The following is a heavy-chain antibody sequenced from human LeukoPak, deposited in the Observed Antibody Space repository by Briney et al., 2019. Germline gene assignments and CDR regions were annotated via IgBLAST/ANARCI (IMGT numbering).Heavy chain of an antibody. CDR2: ISFNGKNT. V-gene: IGHV3-23*01. CDR3: ARDIELST. CDR1: RFNFADSA. Sequence: GGSLRLSCAASRFNFADSAMSWVRQTPRKGLEWVSLISFNGKNTYYGDSVKGRFTISRDNSKDTVYLQMNSLRAEDTAIFYCARDIELSTWGPGTMVTVSS. D-gene: IGHD5-12*01. J-gene: IGHJ3*01.